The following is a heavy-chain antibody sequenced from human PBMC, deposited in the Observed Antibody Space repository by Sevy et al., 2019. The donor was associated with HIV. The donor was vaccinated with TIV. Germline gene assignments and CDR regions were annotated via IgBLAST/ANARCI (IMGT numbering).Heavy chain of an antibody. CDR2: ISDISTTI. CDR1: GFAFSTFS. Sequence: GGSLRLSCAASGFAFSTFSMNWVRQAPGKGLEWVSYISDISTTIYYADSVKGRFTISRDNAKNSLLLQMNGLRDEDTAVYYCARAPNWEGATMASLYSFDFWGQGTMVTVSS. CDR3: ARAPNWEGATMASLYSFDF. D-gene: IGHD5-12*01. J-gene: IGHJ3*01. V-gene: IGHV3-48*02.